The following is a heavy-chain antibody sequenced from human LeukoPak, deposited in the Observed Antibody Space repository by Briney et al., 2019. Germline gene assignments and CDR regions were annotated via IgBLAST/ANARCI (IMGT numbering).Heavy chain of an antibody. Sequence: GGSLRLSCAASAFTFSTYGMHWFRQAPGKGLEWAAVISYDAKNKYYSDSVKGRFTISRDNSKNTLYLQMNSLRAEDTAVYYCAKDRHPARTDGYYFDYWGQGTLVTVSS. CDR2: ISYDAKNK. J-gene: IGHJ4*02. D-gene: IGHD5-24*01. CDR3: AKDRHPARTDGYYFDY. CDR1: AFTFSTYG. V-gene: IGHV3-30*18.